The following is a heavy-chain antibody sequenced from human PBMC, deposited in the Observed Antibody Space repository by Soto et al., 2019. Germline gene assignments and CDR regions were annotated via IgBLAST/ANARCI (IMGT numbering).Heavy chain of an antibody. CDR2: IYYSGGT. CDR3: RVVTLLRSFDI. V-gene: IGHV4-31*03. CDR1: GGSISSGDYY. D-gene: IGHD3-22*01. J-gene: IGHJ3*02. Sequence: SETLSLTCTVSGGSISSGDYYWSWIRQHPGKGLESIGYIYYSGGTYYNPSLKSRLSISLDTSKNHFSLNLSSVTAADSAVYFCRVVTLLRSFDIWGPGTMVTVSS.